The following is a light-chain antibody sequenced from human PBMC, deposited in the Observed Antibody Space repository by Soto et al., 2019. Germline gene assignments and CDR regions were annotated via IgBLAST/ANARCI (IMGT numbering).Light chain of an antibody. Sequence: EIVLTQSPATLSLSPGERATLSCRASQSVSRFLAWYQHKPGQAPRLLIHDASNCAPGIRARFSGSGSGTDFTLTISSLEPEDLAVYYCQQCSKRPTTFGQGTRLEIK. V-gene: IGKV3-11*01. J-gene: IGKJ5*01. CDR2: DAS. CDR3: QQCSKRPTT. CDR1: QSVSRF.